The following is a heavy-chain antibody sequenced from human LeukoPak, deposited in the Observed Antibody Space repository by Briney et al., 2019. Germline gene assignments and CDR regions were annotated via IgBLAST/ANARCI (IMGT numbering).Heavy chain of an antibody. Sequence: GESLKISCKGSGYSFTNFWIAWVRQMPGKGLEWMGIIYPGDSDTRYSPSFQGQVTISADKSISTAYLQWSSLKASDTAMYFCAGHSFDTVDAFDVWGQGTIVTVSA. D-gene: IGHD2-2*02. CDR3: AGHSFDTVDAFDV. V-gene: IGHV5-51*01. CDR1: GYSFTNFW. CDR2: IYPGDSDT. J-gene: IGHJ3*01.